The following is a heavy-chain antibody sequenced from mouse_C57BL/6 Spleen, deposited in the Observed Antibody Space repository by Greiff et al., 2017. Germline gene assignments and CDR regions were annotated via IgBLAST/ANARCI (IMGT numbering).Heavy chain of an antibody. V-gene: IGHV5-12*01. D-gene: IGHD2-5*01. CDR1: GFTFSDYY. CDR2: LSNGGGST. J-gene: IGHJ3*01. Sequence: EVQLVESGGGLVQPGGSLKLSCAASGFTFSDYYLYWVRQTPEKRLEWVAYLSNGGGSTYYPATVTGRFPISSDNAKNTLSRQKSRLKSEDTAMYYCARPSYYSNKGFAYWGQGTLVTVSA. CDR3: ARPSYYSNKGFAY.